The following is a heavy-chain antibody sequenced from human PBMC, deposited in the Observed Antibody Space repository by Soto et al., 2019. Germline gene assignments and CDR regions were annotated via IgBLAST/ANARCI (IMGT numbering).Heavy chain of an antibody. D-gene: IGHD1-26*01. J-gene: IGHJ5*02. CDR1: GYTFTSYD. V-gene: IGHV1-8*01. CDR3: ATWWGLLSP. Sequence: ASVKVSCKASGYTFTSYDINWVRQATGQGLEWMGWMNPNSGNTGYAQKFQGRVTMTGDTSTGTAYMELSSLRSEDTAVYYCATWWGLLSPWGQGTLVTVSS. CDR2: MNPNSGNT.